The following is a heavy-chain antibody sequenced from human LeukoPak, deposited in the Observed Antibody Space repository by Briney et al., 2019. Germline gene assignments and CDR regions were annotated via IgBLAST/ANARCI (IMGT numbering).Heavy chain of an antibody. Sequence: ASVTVSCKSSGYTFTGDYRHWVGQAPVEGLELMRRINPNSGGTNYAQKFQGRVTMTRDTSISTAYMELSRLRSDDTAVYYCARDAKDDSSGYYHFDYWGQGTLVTVSS. CDR2: INPNSGGT. D-gene: IGHD3-22*01. CDR3: ARDAKDDSSGYYHFDY. CDR1: GYTFTGDY. J-gene: IGHJ4*02. V-gene: IGHV1-2*06.